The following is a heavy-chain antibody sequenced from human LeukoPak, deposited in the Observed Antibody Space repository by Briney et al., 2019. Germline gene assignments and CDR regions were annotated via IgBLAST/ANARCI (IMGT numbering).Heavy chain of an antibody. V-gene: IGHV3-30-3*01. J-gene: IGHJ4*02. Sequence: GGSLRLSCAASGFTFSNYAMHWVRQAPGKGLEWVAVISYDGSNKYYADSVKGRFTISRDNSKNTLYLQMNSLRAEDTAVYYCARDWGYGDNFRPCDYWGQGTLVTVSS. CDR1: GFTFSNYA. D-gene: IGHD4-23*01. CDR2: ISYDGSNK. CDR3: ARDWGYGDNFRPCDY.